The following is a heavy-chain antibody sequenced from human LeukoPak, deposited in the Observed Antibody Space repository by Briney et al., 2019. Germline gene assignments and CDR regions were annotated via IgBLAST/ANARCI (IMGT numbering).Heavy chain of an antibody. CDR2: FDPEDGET. V-gene: IGHV1-24*01. CDR1: GYTLTELS. CDR3: ATAFGGYSYGSLWFDP. D-gene: IGHD5-18*01. Sequence: VASVKVSCKVSGYTLTELSMHWVRQAPGKGREWMGGFDPEDGETIYAQKFQGRVTMTEGTSTDTAYMELSSLRSEDTAVYYCATAFGGYSYGSLWFDPWGQGTLVTVSS. J-gene: IGHJ5*02.